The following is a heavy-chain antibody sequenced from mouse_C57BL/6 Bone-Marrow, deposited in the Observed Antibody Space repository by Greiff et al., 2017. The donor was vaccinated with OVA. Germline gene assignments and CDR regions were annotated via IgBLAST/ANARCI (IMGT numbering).Heavy chain of an antibody. V-gene: IGHV1-55*01. Sequence: QVQLKQPGAELVKPGASVKMSCKASGYTFTSYWITWVKQRPGQGLEWIGDIYPGSGSTNYNEKFKSKATLTVDTSSSTAYMQLSSPTSEDSAVYYCARAYYSILFAYWGQGTLVTVSA. CDR2: IYPGSGST. D-gene: IGHD2-5*01. CDR3: ARAYYSILFAY. CDR1: GYTFTSYW. J-gene: IGHJ3*01.